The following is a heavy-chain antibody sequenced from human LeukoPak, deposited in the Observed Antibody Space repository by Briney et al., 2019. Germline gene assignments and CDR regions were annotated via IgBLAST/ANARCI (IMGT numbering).Heavy chain of an antibody. CDR3: ARDPAMVRGVIPN. Sequence: GSLRLSCGASGFTLSSYLIRRGRQAPGEGLEGVAHIKQDGSEKYYVDSVKGRFTISRDNAKNSLYLQMNSLRAEDTAVYYCARDPAMVRGVIPNWGQGTLVTVSS. D-gene: IGHD3-10*01. J-gene: IGHJ4*02. V-gene: IGHV3-7*01. CDR2: IKQDGSEK. CDR1: GFTLSSYL.